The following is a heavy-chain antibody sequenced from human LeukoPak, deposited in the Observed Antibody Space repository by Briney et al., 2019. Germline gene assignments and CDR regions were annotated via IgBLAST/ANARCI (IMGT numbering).Heavy chain of an antibody. CDR1: GGSISSGDYY. V-gene: IGHV4-30-4*01. CDR2: TYYTGNT. D-gene: IGHD3-22*01. J-gene: IGHJ4*02. Sequence: PSETLSLTCTVYGGSISSGDYYWSWIRQPPGKGLEWIGYTYYTGNTYYNPSLKSRVNILEDTSKNQFSLKLSSVTAADTAVYYCASRHYYDGSGSPFDYWGQGTLVTVSS. CDR3: ASRHYYDGSGSPFDY.